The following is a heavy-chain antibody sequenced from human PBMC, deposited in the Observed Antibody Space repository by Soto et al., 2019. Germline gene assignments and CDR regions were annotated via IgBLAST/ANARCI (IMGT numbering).Heavy chain of an antibody. J-gene: IGHJ6*02. V-gene: IGHV5-10-1*01. Sequence: PGESLKISCKGSGYNFTSYWIIWVRQMPGKGLEWMGRIDPSDSYTNYSPSFQGHVTISADKSITTAYLQWSSLKASDTAMYYCARWAAPFAGMDVWGQGTTVTVSS. CDR3: ARWAAPFAGMDV. CDR1: GYNFTSYW. D-gene: IGHD6-25*01. CDR2: IDPSDSYT.